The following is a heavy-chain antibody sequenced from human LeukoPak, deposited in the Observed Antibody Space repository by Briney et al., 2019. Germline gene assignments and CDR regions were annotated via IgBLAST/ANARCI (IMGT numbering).Heavy chain of an antibody. CDR1: GYTFTGYY. Sequence: ASVKVSCKASGYTFTGYYMRWVRQAPGQGLEWMGRINPNSGGTNYAQKFQGRVTMTRDTSISTAYMELGRLRSDDTAVYYCARDLDSSSWTDYWGQGTLVTVSS. D-gene: IGHD6-13*01. CDR2: INPNSGGT. J-gene: IGHJ4*02. V-gene: IGHV1-2*06. CDR3: ARDLDSSSWTDY.